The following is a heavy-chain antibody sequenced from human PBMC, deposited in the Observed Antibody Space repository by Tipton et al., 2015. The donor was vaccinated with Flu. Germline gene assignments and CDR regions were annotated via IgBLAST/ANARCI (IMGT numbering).Heavy chain of an antibody. Sequence: SLRLSCAVTGFTLDNYWMHWVRQAPGEGPEWVARAYVDGRGTAYADSVKGRFTISRDNAKNTVYLQMNSLRADDTAVYYCARGGAWNYVKDVFDIWGQGTMVTVSS. CDR1: GFTLDNYW. J-gene: IGHJ3*02. CDR3: ARGGAWNYVKDVFDI. D-gene: IGHD1-7*01. V-gene: IGHV3-74*01. CDR2: AYVDGRGT.